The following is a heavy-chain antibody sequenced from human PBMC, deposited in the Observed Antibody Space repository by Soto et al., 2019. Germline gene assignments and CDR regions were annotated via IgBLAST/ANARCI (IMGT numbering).Heavy chain of an antibody. V-gene: IGHV4-30-2*01. D-gene: IGHD5-12*01. CDR1: GGSISSGGYS. Sequence: SETLSLTCAVSGGSISSGGYSWSWIRQPPGKGLEWIGYIYHSGSTYYNPSLKSRVTISVDRSKNQFSLKLSSVTAADTAVYYCARARDGYRGGVDYWGQGTLVTVSS. CDR2: IYHSGST. CDR3: ARARDGYRGGVDY. J-gene: IGHJ4*02.